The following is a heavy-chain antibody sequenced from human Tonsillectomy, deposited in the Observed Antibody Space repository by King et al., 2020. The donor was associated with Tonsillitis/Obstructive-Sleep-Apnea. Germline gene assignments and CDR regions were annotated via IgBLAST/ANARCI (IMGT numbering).Heavy chain of an antibody. V-gene: IGHV1-2*02. Sequence: VQLVESGAEVKKPGASVKVSCESSGYTFTAYYMYWVRQAPGQGLEWMGWINPNSGDTNYPQKFQGRVTMTRETSISTAYMQMSGLRSDDTAVYFCARGDIIVVPAAIPYTHGVDVWGQGTTVIVSS. J-gene: IGHJ6*02. D-gene: IGHD2-2*01. CDR2: INPNSGDT. CDR3: ARGDIIVVPAAIPYTHGVDV. CDR1: GYTFTAYY.